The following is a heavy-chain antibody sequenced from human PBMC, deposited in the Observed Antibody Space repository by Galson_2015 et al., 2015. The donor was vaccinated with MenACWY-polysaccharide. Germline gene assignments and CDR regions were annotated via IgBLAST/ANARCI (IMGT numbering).Heavy chain of an antibody. J-gene: IGHJ6*02. CDR1: GFTFSNFE. V-gene: IGHV3-30-3*01. Sequence: SLRLSCAASGFTFSNFEMHWVRQAPGKGLEGVADISSDGSNKYYADSVKGRFTISRDNSKDTLYLQMNSLRLEDSAVYYCARNGTGDRGWLQLFYTSYYGLDVWGQGTTVTVSS. CDR2: ISSDGSNK. CDR3: ARNGTGDRGWLQLFYTSYYGLDV. D-gene: IGHD5-24*01.